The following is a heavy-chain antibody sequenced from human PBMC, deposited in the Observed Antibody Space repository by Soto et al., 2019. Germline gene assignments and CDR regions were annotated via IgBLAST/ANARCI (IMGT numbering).Heavy chain of an antibody. D-gene: IGHD2-2*01. J-gene: IGHJ6*02. CDR2: MYYSGTT. V-gene: IGHV4-39*01. CDR1: GGSISSGDYY. CDR3: ARLNCSSTSCYYYYYGMDV. Sequence: TSEPLSLTCSVSGGSISSGDYYWSWIRQPPGKGLEWIGSMYYSGTTYYNPSLKSRVTISVDTSKNQFSLKLSSVTAADTAVYYCARLNCSSTSCYYYYYGMDVWGQGTTVTV.